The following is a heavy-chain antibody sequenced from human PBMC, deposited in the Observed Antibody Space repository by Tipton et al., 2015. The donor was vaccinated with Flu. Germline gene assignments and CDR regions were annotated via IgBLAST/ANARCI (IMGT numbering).Heavy chain of an antibody. D-gene: IGHD2-21*02. J-gene: IGHJ5*02. CDR1: SGSIRSTNYF. CDR2: IYPSGTT. Sequence: TLSLTCTVSSGSIRSTNYFCAWIRQPPGKRLELIGSIYPSGTTYYNPSLKSRVTISVDTSKSQFSLKLRSVTAADTAVYYCARLRRVTAISTYNWFDPWGQGTLVTVSS. V-gene: IGHV4-39*01. CDR3: ARLRRVTAISTYNWFDP.